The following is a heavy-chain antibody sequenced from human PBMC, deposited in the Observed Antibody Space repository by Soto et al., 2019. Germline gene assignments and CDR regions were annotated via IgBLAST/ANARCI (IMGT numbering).Heavy chain of an antibody. CDR2: ISYDGSNN. J-gene: IGHJ4*02. D-gene: IGHD6-13*01. CDR1: GFTFSSYG. V-gene: IGHV3-30*18. Sequence: QVQLVESGGGVVQPGRSLRLSCAASGFTFSSYGMHWVRQAPGKGLEWVAVISYDGSNNYYADSVKGRFTISRDNSNNTLYLEMDSLRAEDTAVYYCAKDIYKGAAGTLLDYWGQGTLVTVSS. CDR3: AKDIYKGAAGTLLDY.